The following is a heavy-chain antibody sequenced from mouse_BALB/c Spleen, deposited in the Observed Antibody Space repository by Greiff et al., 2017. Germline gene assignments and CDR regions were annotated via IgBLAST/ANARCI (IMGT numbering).Heavy chain of an antibody. J-gene: IGHJ4*01. CDR3: ARITTVVATDAMDY. D-gene: IGHD1-1*01. CDR2: ISDGGSYT. CDR1: GFTFSDYY. Sequence: DVKLVESGGGLVKPGGSLKLSCAASGFTFSDYYMYWVRQTPEKRLEWVATISDGGSYTYYPDSVKGRFTISRDNAKNNLYLQMSSLKSEDTAMYYCARITTVVATDAMDYWGQGTSVTVSS. V-gene: IGHV5-4*02.